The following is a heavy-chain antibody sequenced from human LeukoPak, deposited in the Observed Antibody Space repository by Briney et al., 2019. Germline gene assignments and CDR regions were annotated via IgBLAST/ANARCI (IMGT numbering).Heavy chain of an antibody. V-gene: IGHV4-39*07. Sequence: SETLSLTCTVSGGSISSSSYYWGWIRQPPGKGLEWIGSIYYSGSTYYNPSLKSRVTISVDTSKNQFSLKLSSVTAADTAVYYCARGGNTAMPIGHDYWGQGTLVTVSS. CDR3: ARGGNTAMPIGHDY. CDR1: GGSISSSSYY. D-gene: IGHD5-18*01. J-gene: IGHJ4*02. CDR2: IYYSGST.